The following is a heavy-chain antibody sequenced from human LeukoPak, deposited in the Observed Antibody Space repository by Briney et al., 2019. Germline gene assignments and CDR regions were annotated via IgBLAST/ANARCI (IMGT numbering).Heavy chain of an antibody. CDR3: ARTRSSRWYERAGDY. CDR1: GFTVSSNY. V-gene: IGHV3-66*01. D-gene: IGHD6-13*01. Sequence: GGSLRLSCAASGFTVSSNYMSWVRQAPGKGLEWVSVIYSGGSTYYADSVKGRFTISRDNSKNTLYLQMNSLRAEDTAVYYCARTRSSRWYERAGDYWGQGTLVTVSS. CDR2: IYSGGST. J-gene: IGHJ4*02.